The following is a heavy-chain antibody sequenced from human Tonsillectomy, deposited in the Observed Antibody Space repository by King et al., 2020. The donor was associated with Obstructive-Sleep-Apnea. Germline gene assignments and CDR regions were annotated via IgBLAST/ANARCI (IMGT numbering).Heavy chain of an antibody. J-gene: IGHJ4*02. CDR3: ARDSRIVATMQLY. Sequence: VQLVESGGGVVQPGRSLRLSCAASGFTFSSYAMHWVRQAPGKGLEWVAVISYDGSNKYYADSVKGRFTISRDNSKNTLYLQMNSLRAEDTAEYYCARDSRIVATMQLYWGQGTLVTVSS. V-gene: IGHV3-30-3*01. D-gene: IGHD5-12*01. CDR2: ISYDGSNK. CDR1: GFTFSSYA.